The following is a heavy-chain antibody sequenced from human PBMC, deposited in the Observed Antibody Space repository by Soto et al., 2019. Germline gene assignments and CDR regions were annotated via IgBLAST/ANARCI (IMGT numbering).Heavy chain of an antibody. D-gene: IGHD3-3*01. J-gene: IGHJ2*01. CDR3: ARKYYDFWSGYYTGRGYFDL. Sequence: SETLSLTCAVYGGSFSGYYWSWIRQPPGKGLEWTGEINHSGSTNYNPSLKSRVTISVDTSKNQFSLKLSSVTAADTAVYYCARKYYDFWSGYYTGRGYFDLWGRGTLVTVPQ. CDR2: INHSGST. CDR1: GGSFSGYY. V-gene: IGHV4-34*01.